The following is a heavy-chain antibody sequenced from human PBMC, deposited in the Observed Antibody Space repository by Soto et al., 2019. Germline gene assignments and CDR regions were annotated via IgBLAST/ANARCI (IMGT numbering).Heavy chain of an antibody. CDR1: GGSISSSNW. D-gene: IGHD5-12*01. CDR2: IYHSGST. J-gene: IGHJ6*02. V-gene: IGHV4-4*02. CDR3: ARDLLPEDIVATISYYGMDV. Sequence: QVQLQESGPGLVKPSGTLSLTCAVSGGSISSSNWWSWVRQPPGKGLEGIGEIYHSGSTNYNPSLKSRVTISVDKSKNQFSLKLSSVTAADTAVYYCARDLLPEDIVATISYYGMDVWGQGTTVTVSS.